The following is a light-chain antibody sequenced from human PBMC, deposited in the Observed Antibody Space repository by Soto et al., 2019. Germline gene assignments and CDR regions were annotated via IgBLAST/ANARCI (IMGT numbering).Light chain of an antibody. CDR3: LQDSNYPLS. CDR2: DAS. V-gene: IGKV1-6*01. CDR1: QGIRNA. J-gene: IGKJ4*01. Sequence: AIQMTQSPSSLSASVGDRVTITCRASQGIRNALGWYQQKPGKAPKLLIYDASTLQSGVPSRFSGSGSGTHFTITISSLQPEDFATYYCLQDSNYPLSFGGGTRVEI.